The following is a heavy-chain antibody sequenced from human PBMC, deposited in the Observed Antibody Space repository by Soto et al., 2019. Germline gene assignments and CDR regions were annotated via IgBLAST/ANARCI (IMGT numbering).Heavy chain of an antibody. Sequence: GGSLRLSCAASGFTFSSYWMSWVRQAPGKGLEWVANIKQDGSEKYYVDSVKGRFTISRDNAKNSLYLQMNSLRAEDTAVYYCARDLRDWNDLGYYYYMDVWGKGTTVTVSS. CDR1: GFTFSSYW. V-gene: IGHV3-7*01. CDR2: IKQDGSEK. D-gene: IGHD1-1*01. J-gene: IGHJ6*03. CDR3: ARDLRDWNDLGYYYYMDV.